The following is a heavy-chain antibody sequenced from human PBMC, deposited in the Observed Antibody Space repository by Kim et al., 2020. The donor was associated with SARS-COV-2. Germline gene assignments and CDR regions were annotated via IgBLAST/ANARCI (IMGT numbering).Heavy chain of an antibody. Sequence: GGSLRLSCAASGFTFSSYAMSWVRQAPGKGLEWVSAISGSGGSTYYADSVKGRFTISRDNSKNTLYLQMNSLRAEDTAVYYCATSVRRHYYGSREGYWGQGTLVTVSS. V-gene: IGHV3-23*01. D-gene: IGHD3-10*01. CDR3: ATSVRRHYYGSREGY. CDR1: GFTFSSYA. J-gene: IGHJ4*02. CDR2: ISGSGGST.